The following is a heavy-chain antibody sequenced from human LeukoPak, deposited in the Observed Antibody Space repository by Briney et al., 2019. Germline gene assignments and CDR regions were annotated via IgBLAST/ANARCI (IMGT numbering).Heavy chain of an antibody. CDR3: ARGILVTVYAAFDY. CDR1: GGSISSGDYY. J-gene: IGHJ4*02. Sequence: SETLSLTCTVSGGSISSGDYYWSWIRQSPGMGLEWIGEIIHSGRTNYNPSLTSRVSISVDTSKNQFSLELSSVTAADTAVYYCARGILVTVYAAFDYWGQGTLVTVSS. V-gene: IGHV4-39*07. CDR2: IIHSGRT. D-gene: IGHD2/OR15-2a*01.